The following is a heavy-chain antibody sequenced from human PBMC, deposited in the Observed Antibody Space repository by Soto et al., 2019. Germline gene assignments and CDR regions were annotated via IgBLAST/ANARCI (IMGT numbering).Heavy chain of an antibody. V-gene: IGHV3-21*01. Sequence: EVQLVESGGGLVKPGGSLRLSCAASGFTFSSYSMNWVRQAPGKGLEWVSSISSSSSYIYYADSVKGRFTISRDNAKNSLYLQMNSLRAEDTAVYYCARDSVYDSGGYYWAAGWFDPWGQGTLVTVSS. J-gene: IGHJ5*02. CDR3: ARDSVYDSGGYYWAAGWFDP. CDR2: ISSSSSYI. D-gene: IGHD3-22*01. CDR1: GFTFSSYS.